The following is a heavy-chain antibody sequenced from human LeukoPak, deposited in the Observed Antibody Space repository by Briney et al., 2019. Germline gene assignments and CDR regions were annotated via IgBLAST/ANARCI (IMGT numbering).Heavy chain of an antibody. CDR3: ASYSNWGDFDS. J-gene: IGHJ4*02. Sequence: EASVKVSCKASGGTFNTFGITWVRQAPGQGLEWMGGTIPIFGAKHYAQKFRGRVTFTADNSTTTTFMELSSLRSEDTALYFCASYSNWGDFDSWGQGTLVTVSS. CDR2: TIPIFGAK. D-gene: IGHD7-27*01. V-gene: IGHV1-69*06. CDR1: GGTFNTFG.